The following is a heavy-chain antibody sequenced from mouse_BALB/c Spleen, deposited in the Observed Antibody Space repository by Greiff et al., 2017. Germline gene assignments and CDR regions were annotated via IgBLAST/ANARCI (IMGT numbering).Heavy chain of an antibody. Sequence: VKLVESGPGLVAPSQSLSITCTVSGFSLTGYGVNWVRQPPGKGLEWLGMIWGDGSTDYNSALKSRLSISKDNSKSQVFLKMNSLQTDDTARYYCAIYYGYDECAMDYWGQGTSVTVSS. CDR3: AIYYGYDECAMDY. J-gene: IGHJ4*01. CDR2: IWGDGST. V-gene: IGHV2-6-7*01. D-gene: IGHD2-2*01. CDR1: GFSLTGYG.